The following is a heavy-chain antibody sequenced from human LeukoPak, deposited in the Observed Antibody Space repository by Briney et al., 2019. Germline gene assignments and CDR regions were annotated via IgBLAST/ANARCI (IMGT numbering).Heavy chain of an antibody. D-gene: IGHD2-2*01. CDR3: AREVVPAAPGDY. CDR1: GFTFTSYY. CDR2: INPSGGST. J-gene: IGHJ4*02. V-gene: IGHV1-46*01. Sequence: ASVKVSCKASGFTFTSYYMHWVRQAPGQGLEWMGIINPSGGSTSYAQKFQGRVTMTRDTSTSTVYMELSSLRSEDTAVYYCAREVVPAAPGDYWGQGTLVTVSS.